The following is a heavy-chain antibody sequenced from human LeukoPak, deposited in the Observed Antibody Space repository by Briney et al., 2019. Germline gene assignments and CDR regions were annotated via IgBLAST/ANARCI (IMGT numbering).Heavy chain of an antibody. CDR2: ISGYNGKT. CDR1: GYTFNTYG. J-gene: IGHJ3*02. Sequence: ASVKVSCKASGYTFNTYGITWVRQAPGQGLEWMGWISGYNGKTKYAQKLQDRVTMTTDTSTTTAYMELRSLRSDDTAVYYCARVPTTADAFDIWGQGTMVTVSS. CDR3: ARVPTTADAFDI. V-gene: IGHV1-18*01. D-gene: IGHD5-12*01.